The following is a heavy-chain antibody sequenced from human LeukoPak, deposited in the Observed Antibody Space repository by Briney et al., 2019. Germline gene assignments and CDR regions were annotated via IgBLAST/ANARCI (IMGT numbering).Heavy chain of an antibody. D-gene: IGHD2-15*01. J-gene: IGHJ6*02. CDR1: GYSFTSYW. CDR2: IYPGDSDT. Sequence: GESLKISCKGSGYSFTSYWIGWVRQMPGKGLEWMGIIYPGDSDTRYSPSFQGQVTISADKSISTAYLQWSSLKASDTAMYYSARHVGGPRYYYYGMDVWGQGTTVTVSS. V-gene: IGHV5-51*01. CDR3: ARHVGGPRYYYYGMDV.